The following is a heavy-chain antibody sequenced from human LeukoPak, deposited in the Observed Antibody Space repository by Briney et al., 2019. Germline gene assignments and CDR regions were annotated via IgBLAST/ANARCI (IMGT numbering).Heavy chain of an antibody. J-gene: IGHJ6*02. CDR3: ARDRLGTVTTYYSYYGMDV. CDR2: IWYDGSNK. D-gene: IGHD4-17*01. CDR1: GFTFSSYG. Sequence: GGSLRLSCGASGFTFSSYGMHGVRHAPGKGLEGVAVIWYDGSNKYYADSVKGRFTISRDNSKNTLYLHMNSLRAEDTAMYYCARDRLGTVTTYYSYYGMDVWGQGTTVTVSS. V-gene: IGHV3-33*01.